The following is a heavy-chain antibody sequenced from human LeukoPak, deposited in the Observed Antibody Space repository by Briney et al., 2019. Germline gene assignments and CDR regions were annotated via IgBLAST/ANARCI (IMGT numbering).Heavy chain of an antibody. D-gene: IGHD3-16*01. CDR3: ARHVGAYSSMDV. CDR2: IYYSGST. CDR1: GGSINIYY. J-gene: IGHJ6*03. V-gene: IGHV4-59*01. Sequence: SETLSLTCTVSGGSINIYYWSWIRQPPGKGLEWIGFIYYSGSTNYNPSLKSRVTISLDTSKNQFSLKLSSVTPADTAVYYCARHVGAYSSMDVWGQGTTVTVSS.